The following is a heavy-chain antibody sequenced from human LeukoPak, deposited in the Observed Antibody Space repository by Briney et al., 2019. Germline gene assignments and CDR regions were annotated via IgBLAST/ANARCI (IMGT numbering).Heavy chain of an antibody. J-gene: IGHJ4*02. D-gene: IGHD3-3*01. CDR2: IKQDGSEE. Sequence: HGGSLRLSCAVSGVNFSSYWMSWVRQAPGKGLEWVANIKQDGSEEYYVDSVKGRFTISTDNAKNSLYLQMNSLRAEDTAVYYCARDAYYDFWSGYPRYFDYWGQGTLVTVSS. CDR3: ARDAYYDFWSGYPRYFDY. CDR1: GVNFSSYW. V-gene: IGHV3-7*01.